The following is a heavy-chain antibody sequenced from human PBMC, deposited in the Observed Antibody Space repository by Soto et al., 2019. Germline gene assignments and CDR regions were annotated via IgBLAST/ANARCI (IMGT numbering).Heavy chain of an antibody. J-gene: IGHJ6*02. CDR3: AREVARSSSPYYYYYGMDV. V-gene: IGHV1-69*06. CDR1: GGTFSSYA. D-gene: IGHD6-6*01. CDR2: IIPIFGTA. Sequence: QVQLVQSGAEVKKPGSSVKVSCKASGGTFSSYAISWVRQAPGQGLEWMGGIIPIFGTANYAQKFQGRVTITADKSTSTAYMELSSLRSEDTAVYYCAREVARSSSPYYYYYGMDVWGQGTTVTVSS.